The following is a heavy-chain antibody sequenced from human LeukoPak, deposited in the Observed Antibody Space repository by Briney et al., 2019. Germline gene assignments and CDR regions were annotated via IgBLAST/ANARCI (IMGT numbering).Heavy chain of an antibody. V-gene: IGHV3-33*01. J-gene: IGHJ6*02. CDR3: ARDKVSSGMDV. CDR1: GFTFSSYG. Sequence: GGSLRLSCAASGFTFSSYGMHWVRQAPGKGLEWVAVIWYDGSNKYYADSVKGRFTISRDNSKNTLYLQMNSLRAEDTAVYYCARDKVSSGMDVWGQGTTVTVSS. CDR2: IWYDGSNK. D-gene: IGHD3-10*01.